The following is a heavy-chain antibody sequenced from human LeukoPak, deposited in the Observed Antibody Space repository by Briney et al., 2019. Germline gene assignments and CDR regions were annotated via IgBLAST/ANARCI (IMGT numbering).Heavy chain of an antibody. D-gene: IGHD3-22*01. CDR3: ARDREFDYYDSSGYDLFDY. V-gene: IGHV3-21*01. CDR1: GFTFSSYS. J-gene: IGHJ4*02. CDR2: ISSSSSYI. Sequence: PGGSLRLSCAASGFTFSSYSMNWVRQAPGKGLEWVSSISSSSSYIYYAGSVKGRFTISRDNAKNSLYLQMNSLRAEDTAVYYCARDREFDYYDSSGYDLFDYWGQGTLVTVSS.